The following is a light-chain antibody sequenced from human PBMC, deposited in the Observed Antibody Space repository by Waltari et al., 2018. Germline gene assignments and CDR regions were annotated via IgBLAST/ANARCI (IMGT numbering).Light chain of an antibody. Sequence: EVVLTKSPGTLSLSPGERATLSCRASQTISSNYLAWYQQKPGQSPRLLIYGASSRATGIPDRFSGGGSGTDFTLTISRLEPEDFAVYYCQQHGSSPYTFGQGTKLEIK. J-gene: IGKJ2*01. CDR2: GAS. CDR3: QQHGSSPYT. CDR1: QTISSNY. V-gene: IGKV3-20*01.